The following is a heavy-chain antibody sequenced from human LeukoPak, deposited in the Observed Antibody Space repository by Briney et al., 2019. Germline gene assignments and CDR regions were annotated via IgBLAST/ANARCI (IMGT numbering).Heavy chain of an antibody. CDR2: MNPNSGNT. V-gene: IGHV1-8*02. CDR1: GYTFTSYG. D-gene: IGHD3-22*01. J-gene: IGHJ4*02. CDR3: ARVVPNYYDSSGYTYYFDY. Sequence: ASVKVSCKASGYTFTSYGINWVRQATGQGLEWMGWMNPNSGNTGYAQKFQGRVTMTRNTSISTAYMELSSLRSEDTAVYYCARVVPNYYDSSGYTYYFDYWGQGTLVTVSS.